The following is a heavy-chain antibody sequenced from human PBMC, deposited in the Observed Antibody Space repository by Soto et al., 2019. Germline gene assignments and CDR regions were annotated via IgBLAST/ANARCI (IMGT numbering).Heavy chain of an antibody. V-gene: IGHV1-18*01. D-gene: IGHD2-8*01. J-gene: IGHJ4*02. Sequence: ASVKVSCKASGYTFTNYGFSWVRQAPGQGLEWMGWISAYNGNTKYAQKLQGRVTMTTDTSTSTAYMELRSLRSDDTAVYYCARDLRVGMQDYWGQGTPVTVSS. CDR3: ARDLRVGMQDY. CDR1: GYTFTNYG. CDR2: ISAYNGNT.